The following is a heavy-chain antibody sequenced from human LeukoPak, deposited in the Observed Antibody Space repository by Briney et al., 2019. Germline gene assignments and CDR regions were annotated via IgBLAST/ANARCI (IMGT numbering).Heavy chain of an antibody. V-gene: IGHV3-48*02. D-gene: IGHD6-13*01. J-gene: IGHJ4*02. CDR3: ARGGSSCFDS. CDR2: ISSSSGTM. Sequence: PGRSLRLSCAASGFTFSTYGMHWVRQAPGKGLEWVSYISSSSGTMYYADSVKGRFTTSRDNAKNSLYLQMNNLRDEDTAVYYCARGGSSCFDSWGQGTLVTVSS. CDR1: GFTFSTYG.